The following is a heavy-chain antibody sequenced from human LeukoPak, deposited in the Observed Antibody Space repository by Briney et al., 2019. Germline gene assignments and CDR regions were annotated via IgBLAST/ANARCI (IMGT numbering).Heavy chain of an antibody. CDR1: GFTFSSYS. J-gene: IGHJ4*02. D-gene: IGHD6-13*01. Sequence: GGSLRLSCAASGFTFSSYSMNWVRQAPGKGLEWVSSISSSSSYIYYADSVKGRFTISRDNAKNSLYLQMNSLRAEDTAVYYCARLRGSWSDYIDYWGQGTLVTVSS. V-gene: IGHV3-21*04. CDR3: ARLRGSWSDYIDY. CDR2: ISSSSSYI.